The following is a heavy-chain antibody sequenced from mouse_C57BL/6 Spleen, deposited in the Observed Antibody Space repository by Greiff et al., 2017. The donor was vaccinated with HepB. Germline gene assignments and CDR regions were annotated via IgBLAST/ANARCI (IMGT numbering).Heavy chain of an antibody. J-gene: IGHJ4*01. CDR3: ATTVEEYYGSSLDYYAMDY. Sequence: EVQLQQSGPELVTPGASVKIPCKASGYTFTDYNMDWVKQSHGKSLEWIGDINPNNGGTIYNQKFKGKATLTVDKSSSTAYMELSSLTSEDTAVYYGATTVEEYYGSSLDYYAMDYWGQGTSVTVSS. V-gene: IGHV1-18*01. CDR2: INPNNGGT. D-gene: IGHD1-1*01. CDR1: GYTFTDYN.